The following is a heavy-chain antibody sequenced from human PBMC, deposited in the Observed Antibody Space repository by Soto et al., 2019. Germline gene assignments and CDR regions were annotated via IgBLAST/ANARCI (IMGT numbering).Heavy chain of an antibody. J-gene: IGHJ4*02. D-gene: IGHD6-19*01. CDR3: AKARSGWYLWDY. CDR2: ISGIGGST. V-gene: IGHV3-23*01. CDR1: GFTFNNYA. Sequence: GGSLSLSCAASGFTFNNYAMSWVRQAPGKGLEWVSAISGIGGSTYYADSVKGRLTISRDSSKNTLYLQMNSLRAEDTAIYYCAKARSGWYLWDYWGQGTLVTVSS.